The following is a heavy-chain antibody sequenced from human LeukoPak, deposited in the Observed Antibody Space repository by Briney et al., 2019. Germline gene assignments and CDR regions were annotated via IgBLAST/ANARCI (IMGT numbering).Heavy chain of an antibody. D-gene: IGHD6-6*01. CDR3: ARGVAARGPDY. Sequence: SVKVSCKASGGTFISCAISWVRQAPGQGLEWMGRIIPIFGTANYAQKFQGRVTITTDESTSTAYMELSSLRSEDTAVYYCARGVAARGPDYWGQGTLVTVSS. CDR2: IIPIFGTA. CDR1: GGTFISCA. J-gene: IGHJ4*02. V-gene: IGHV1-69*05.